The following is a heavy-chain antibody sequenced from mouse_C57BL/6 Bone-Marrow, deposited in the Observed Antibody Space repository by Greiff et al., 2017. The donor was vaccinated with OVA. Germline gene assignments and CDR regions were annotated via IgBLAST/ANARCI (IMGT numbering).Heavy chain of an antibody. J-gene: IGHJ3*01. D-gene: IGHD1-1*01. V-gene: IGHV1-55*01. CDR2: IYPGSGST. Sequence: QVQLQQPGAELVKPGASVKMSCKASGYTFTSYWITWVKQRPGQGLEWMGDIYPGSGSTNYNQKFKDKATLTVDKSSSTAYMQLSSLTSEDSAVYYCARAGYGSSPAWFAYWGQGTLVTVSA. CDR3: ARAGYGSSPAWFAY. CDR1: GYTFTSYW.